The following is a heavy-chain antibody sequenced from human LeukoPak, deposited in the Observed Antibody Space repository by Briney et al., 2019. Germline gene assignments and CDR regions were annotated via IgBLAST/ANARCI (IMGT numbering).Heavy chain of an antibody. V-gene: IGHV4-34*01. CDR1: GGSFSGYY. CDR2: INHSGST. J-gene: IGHJ4*02. Sequence: SETLSLTCAVYGGSFSGYYRSWIRQPPGKGLEWIGEINHSGSTNYNPSLKSRVTISVDTFKNQFSLKLSSVTAADTAVYYCARNYDSSGPPGYWGQGTLVTVSS. CDR3: ARNYDSSGPPGY. D-gene: IGHD3-22*01.